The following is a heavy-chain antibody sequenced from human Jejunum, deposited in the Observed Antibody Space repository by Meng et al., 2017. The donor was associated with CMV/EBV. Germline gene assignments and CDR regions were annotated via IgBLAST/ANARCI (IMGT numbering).Heavy chain of an antibody. J-gene: IGHJ4*02. CDR1: FPFSSFP. CDR2: LSYDGTTR. Sequence: FPFSSFPIPWLRQAPGKWLECVALLSYDGTTRYYADSVRGRFTVSRDNSKTTVYLQMDSLSPEDTALYYCARDPIRGPPDYFDFWGQGSLVTVSS. CDR3: ARDPIRGPPDYFDF. V-gene: IGHV3-30*04. D-gene: IGHD3-10*01.